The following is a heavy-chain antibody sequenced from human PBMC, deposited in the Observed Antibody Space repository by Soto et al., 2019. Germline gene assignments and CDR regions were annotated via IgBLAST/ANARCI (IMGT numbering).Heavy chain of an antibody. CDR3: ASSGAVAGPVGSYYYYYMDV. D-gene: IGHD6-19*01. CDR2: INAGNGNT. V-gene: IGHV1-3*01. CDR1: GYTFTSYA. J-gene: IGHJ6*03. Sequence: QVQLVQSGAEVKKPGASVKVSCKASGYTFTSYAMHWVRQAPGQRLEWMGWINAGNGNTKYSQKFQGRVTITRDTAASTAYMELSSLRSEDTAVYYCASSGAVAGPVGSYYYYYMDVWGKGTTVTVSS.